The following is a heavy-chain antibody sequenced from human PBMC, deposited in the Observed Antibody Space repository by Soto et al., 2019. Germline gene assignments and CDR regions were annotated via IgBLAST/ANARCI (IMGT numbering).Heavy chain of an antibody. Sequence: QVQLQESGPGLVKPSQTLSLTCTVSGGSITSSGYYWSWIRQHPGEGLEWIGFTSNSGSTSYNPSLKSRVTISVDTSSNQFSLNLKSVTHADTAVYYCARGGGSTKVDYWGQGTLVTVSP. V-gene: IGHV4-31*03. CDR3: ARGGGSTKVDY. J-gene: IGHJ4*02. D-gene: IGHD2-2*01. CDR1: GGSITSSGYY. CDR2: TSNSGST.